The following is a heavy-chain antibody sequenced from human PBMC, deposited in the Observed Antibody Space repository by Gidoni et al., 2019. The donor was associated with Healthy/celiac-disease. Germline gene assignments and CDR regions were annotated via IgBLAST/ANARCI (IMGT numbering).Heavy chain of an antibody. J-gene: IGHJ6*02. CDR2: IYYSGST. CDR3: ARLNYYDSSGYYHYYYYYYGMDV. Sequence: QLQLQESGPGLVKPSETLSLTCTVSGGSISSSSYYWGWIRQPPGKGLEWIGSIYYSGSTYYNPSRRSRGPISVDTSKNQFSLKLSSVTAADTAVYYCARLNYYDSSGYYHYYYYYYGMDVWGQGTTVTVSS. V-gene: IGHV4-39*01. CDR1: GGSISSSSYY. D-gene: IGHD3-22*01.